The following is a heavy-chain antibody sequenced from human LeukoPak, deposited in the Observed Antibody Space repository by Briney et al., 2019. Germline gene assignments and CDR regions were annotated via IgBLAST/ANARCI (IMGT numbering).Heavy chain of an antibody. J-gene: IGHJ4*02. D-gene: IGHD3-16*02. Sequence: GGSLRLSCAASGFTFSSYEMNWVRQAPGKGLEWVSYISSSSSTIYYADSVKGRFTISRDNAKNSLYLQMNSLRAEDTAVYYCAREFTFGGVIVYYFDYWGQGTLVTVSS. V-gene: IGHV3-48*01. CDR2: ISSSSSTI. CDR1: GFTFSSYE. CDR3: AREFTFGGVIVYYFDY.